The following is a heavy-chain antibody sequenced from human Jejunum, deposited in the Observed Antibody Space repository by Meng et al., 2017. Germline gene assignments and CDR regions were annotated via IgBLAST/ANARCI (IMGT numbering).Heavy chain of an antibody. V-gene: IGHV3-23*01. Sequence: EVQVLESGVGLVEPGGSLRLSCAVSGLTFSTYHMGWVRQTPGRGLEPVSAITDRGDLTHYADSVKGRFTISRDNSRNTLYLQMNSLRAEDTAVYYCTDYPHYYDWTYWGRGILVTVSS. CDR1: GLTFSTYH. D-gene: IGHD3-16*01. J-gene: IGHJ4*02. CDR2: ITDRGDLT. CDR3: TDYPHYYDWTY.